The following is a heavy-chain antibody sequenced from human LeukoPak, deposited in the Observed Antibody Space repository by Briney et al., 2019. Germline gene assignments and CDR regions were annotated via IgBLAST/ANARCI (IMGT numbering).Heavy chain of an antibody. V-gene: IGHV4-59*08. Sequence: PSETLSLTCTVSGGSISSHYWSWIRQSPGKGLEWIGYIYYSGSTNYNPSLKSRVTISVDTSKNQFSLKLSSVTAADTAVYYCARHGHWGLNYFDYWGQGTLVTVSS. J-gene: IGHJ4*02. CDR2: IYYSGST. CDR1: GGSISSHY. CDR3: ARHGHWGLNYFDY. D-gene: IGHD7-27*01.